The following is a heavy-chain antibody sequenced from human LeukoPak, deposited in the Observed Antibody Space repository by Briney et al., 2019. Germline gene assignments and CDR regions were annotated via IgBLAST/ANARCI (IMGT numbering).Heavy chain of an antibody. V-gene: IGHV3-30*04. Sequence: QPGRSLRLSCAAAGFTFRNYDMHWVRQAPGKGLEWVTLTSYDGSNKYYADSVKGRFTISRDNSKNSLYLQMNSLRAEDTAVYYCARDLDPSSSPFPYYFDYWGQGTLVTVSS. CDR1: GFTFRNYD. J-gene: IGHJ4*02. D-gene: IGHD6-6*01. CDR3: ARDLDPSSSPFPYYFDY. CDR2: TSYDGSNK.